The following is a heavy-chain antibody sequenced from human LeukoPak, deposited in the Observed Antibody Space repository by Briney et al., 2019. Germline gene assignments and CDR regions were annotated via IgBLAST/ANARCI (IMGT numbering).Heavy chain of an antibody. J-gene: IGHJ2*01. V-gene: IGHV4-59*08. D-gene: IGHD3-22*01. CDR3: ARWVYDRSGYYPDWYFDL. Sequence: NSSETLSLTCAVSGGSISGYYWTWIRQPPGKRLEWVGYIYSSGSTNYNPSLQSRLTMSVDTSKNQFSLKLTSVTAADTAVYYCARWVYDRSGYYPDWYFDLWGRGTLVTVSS. CDR1: GGSISGYY. CDR2: IYSSGST.